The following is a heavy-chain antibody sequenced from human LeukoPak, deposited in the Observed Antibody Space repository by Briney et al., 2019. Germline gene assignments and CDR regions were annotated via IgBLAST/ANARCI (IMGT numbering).Heavy chain of an antibody. CDR1: GGSISSGDYY. CDR2: IYYSGST. J-gene: IGHJ5*02. D-gene: IGHD3-10*01. V-gene: IGHV4-30-4*08. CDR3: ARGGGLWFGELGDWFDP. Sequence: PSETLSLTCTVSGGSISSGDYYWSWIRQPPGKGLEWIGYIYYSGSTYYNPSLKSRVTISADTSKNQFSLKLSSVTAADTAVYYCARGGGLWFGELGDWFDPWGQGTLVTVSS.